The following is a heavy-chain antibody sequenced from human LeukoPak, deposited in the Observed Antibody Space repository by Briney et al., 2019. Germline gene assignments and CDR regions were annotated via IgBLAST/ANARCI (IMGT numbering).Heavy chain of an antibody. V-gene: IGHV1-2*02. J-gene: IGHJ4*02. CDR1: GYTFTGYY. D-gene: IGHD3-22*01. Sequence: ASVKVSCKASGYTFTGYYMHWVRQAPGQGLEWMGWINPNSGGTNYAQKFQGRVTMTRDTSITTAYMELTRLRSDDTAIYYCARGSDSSGHYSRFYWGQGTPVTVSS. CDR3: ARGSDSSGHYSRFY. CDR2: INPNSGGT.